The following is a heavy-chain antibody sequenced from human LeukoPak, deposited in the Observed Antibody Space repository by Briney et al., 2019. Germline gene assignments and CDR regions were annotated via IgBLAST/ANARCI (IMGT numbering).Heavy chain of an antibody. CDR2: IYYSGST. CDR1: GGSISSYY. J-gene: IGHJ6*03. Sequence: SETLSLTCTVSGGSISSYYWSWIRQPPGKGLEWIGYIYYSGSTNYNPSLKSRVTISVDTSKNQFSLKLSSVTAADTAVYYCARGDSGYDSYYYYYMDVWGKGTTVTVSS. CDR3: ARGDSGYDSYYYYYMDV. V-gene: IGHV4-59*12. D-gene: IGHD5-12*01.